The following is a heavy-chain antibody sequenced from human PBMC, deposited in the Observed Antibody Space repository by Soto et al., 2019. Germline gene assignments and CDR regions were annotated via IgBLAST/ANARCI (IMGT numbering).Heavy chain of an antibody. CDR2: INPNSGGT. CDR3: ARESADYGGNSNFDY. Sequence: ASVKVSCKASGYTFTGYYTHWVRQAPGQGLEWMGWINPNSGGTNYAQKFQGWVTMTRDTSISTAYMELSRLRSDDTAVYYCARESADYGGNSNFDYWGQGTLVTVSS. CDR1: GYTFTGYY. J-gene: IGHJ4*02. V-gene: IGHV1-2*04. D-gene: IGHD4-17*01.